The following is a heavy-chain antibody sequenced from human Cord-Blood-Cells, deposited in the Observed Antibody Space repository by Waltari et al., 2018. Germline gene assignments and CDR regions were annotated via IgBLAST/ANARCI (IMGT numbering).Heavy chain of an antibody. Sequence: QVQLVESGGGVVQPGRSLRLSCAASGFTFSSYGMHWVRQAPGKGLEWVAVISYDGSNKYYADSVKGRFTISRDNSKNTLYLQMNSLRAEDTAVYYCAKDVYNWNYFDYWGQGTLVTVSS. D-gene: IGHD1-20*01. J-gene: IGHJ4*02. CDR2: ISYDGSNK. V-gene: IGHV3-30*18. CDR3: AKDVYNWNYFDY. CDR1: GFTFSSYG.